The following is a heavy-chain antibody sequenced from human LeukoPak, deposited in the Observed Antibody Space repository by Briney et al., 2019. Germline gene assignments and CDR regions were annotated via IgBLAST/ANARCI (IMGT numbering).Heavy chain of an antibody. D-gene: IGHD6-13*01. CDR2: IYYSGST. CDR3: AREDSSSWYDY. CDR1: GGSISSYY. J-gene: IGHJ4*02. V-gene: IGHV4-59*01. Sequence: SETLSLTCTVSGGSISSYYWSWIRQPPGKGLEWIGYIYYSGSTNYNPSLKSRVTISVDTSKNQFSLKLSSVTAAGTAVYYCAREDSSSWYDYWGQGTLVTVSS.